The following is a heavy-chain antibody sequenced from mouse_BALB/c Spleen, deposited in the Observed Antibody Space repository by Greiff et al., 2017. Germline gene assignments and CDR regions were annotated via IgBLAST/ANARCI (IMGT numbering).Heavy chain of an antibody. J-gene: IGHJ3*01. V-gene: IGHV1S81*02. CDR2: INPSNGGT. CDR3: TRSGSLYYGSRSFAY. Sequence: VQLQQSGAELVKPGASVKLSCKASGYTFTSYYMYWVKQRPGQGLEWIGEINPSNGGTNFNEKFKSKATLTVDKSSSTAYMQLSSLTSEDSAVYYCTRSGSLYYGSRSFAYWGQGTLVTVSA. D-gene: IGHD1-1*01. CDR1: GYTFTSYY.